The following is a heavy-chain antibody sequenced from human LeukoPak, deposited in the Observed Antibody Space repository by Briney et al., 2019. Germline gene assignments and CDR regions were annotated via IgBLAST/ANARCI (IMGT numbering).Heavy chain of an antibody. J-gene: IGHJ4*02. CDR2: TNSDGTST. Sequence: GGSLRLSCAASGFTFSDYWMHWVRQAPGKGLVWVSGTNSDGTSTNYADSVKGRFTVSRDNAKSTLYLQMNSLRADDAAVYYCARARSGLFDYWGQETLVTVSS. CDR1: GFTFSDYW. CDR3: ARARSGLFDY. V-gene: IGHV3-74*01. D-gene: IGHD3/OR15-3a*01.